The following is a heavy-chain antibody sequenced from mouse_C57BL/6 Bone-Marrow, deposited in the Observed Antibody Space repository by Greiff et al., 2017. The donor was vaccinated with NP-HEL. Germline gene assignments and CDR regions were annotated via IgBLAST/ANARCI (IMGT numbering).Heavy chain of an antibody. CDR1: GYTFTSYW. V-gene: IGHV1-69*01. CDR2: IDPSDSYT. CDR3: ARRDYTRYFDY. Sequence: QVQLQQPGAELVMPGASVKLSCKASGYTFTSYWMHWVKQRPGQGLEWIGEIDPSDSYTNYNQKFKGKSTLTVDKSYSTAYMQLSSLTSEDSAVYYCARRDYTRYFDYWGQGTTLTVSS. J-gene: IGHJ2*01. D-gene: IGHD2-12*01.